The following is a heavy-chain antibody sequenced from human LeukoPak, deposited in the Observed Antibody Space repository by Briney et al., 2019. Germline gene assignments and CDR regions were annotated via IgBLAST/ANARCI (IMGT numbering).Heavy chain of an antibody. V-gene: IGHV3-23*01. CDR1: GFIFSSYA. J-gene: IGHJ4*02. Sequence: PGGSLRLSCAAYGFIFSSYAMSWVRQAPGKGLEWVSAISRSGGSTYHADSVKGRFTISRDNSKNTLYLQMNSLRADDTAVYYCAKDPIRDHYDTIPSYYFDSWGQGTLVTVSS. CDR3: AKDPIRDHYDTIPSYYFDS. D-gene: IGHD3-22*01. CDR2: ISRSGGST.